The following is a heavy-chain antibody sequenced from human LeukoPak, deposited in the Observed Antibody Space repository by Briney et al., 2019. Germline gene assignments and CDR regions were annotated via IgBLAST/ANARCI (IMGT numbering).Heavy chain of an antibody. J-gene: IGHJ5*02. CDR2: IYYSGST. Sequence: SETLSLTCTVSGGSISRSSYYWGWIRQPPGKGLEWIGSIYYSGSTHYNPSLKSRVTISADTSKNQFSLKLASVTAADTSVYFCARVGYCTNGVCYNWLDPWGQGTLVTVSS. CDR3: ARVGYCTNGVCYNWLDP. V-gene: IGHV4-39*01. D-gene: IGHD2-8*01. CDR1: GGSISRSSYY.